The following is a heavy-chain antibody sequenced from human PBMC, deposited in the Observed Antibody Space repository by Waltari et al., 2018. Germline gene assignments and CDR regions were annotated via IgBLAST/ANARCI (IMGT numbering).Heavy chain of an antibody. CDR3: AKDSAVASVNYFDY. CDR1: GFPFPSYA. CDR2: VTGSGTGT. V-gene: IGHV3-23*01. J-gene: IGHJ4*02. Sequence: EVQLLESGGGLVQPGGSLRLSCAASGFPFPSYALSWVRQAPGKGLEWVSGVTGSGTGTYYSQSVKGRFTISRDNSRNTIYLQMHSLRAEDTALYYCAKDSAVASVNYFDYWGQGTFVTVSS. D-gene: IGHD1-26*01.